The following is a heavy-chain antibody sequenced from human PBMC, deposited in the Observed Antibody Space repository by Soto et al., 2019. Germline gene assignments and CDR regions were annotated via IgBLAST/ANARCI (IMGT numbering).Heavy chain of an antibody. CDR1: GFTFSSYG. CDR2: ISYDGSNK. V-gene: IGHV3-30*18. J-gene: IGHJ4*02. Sequence: QVQLVESGGGVVQPGRSLRLSCAASGFTFSSYGMHWVRQAPGKGLEWVAVISYDGSNKYYADSVKGRFTISRDNSKNTLYLQMNSLRAEDTAVYYCAKPGDLLRYFDWPDFDYWGQGTLVTVSS. CDR3: AKPGDLLRYFDWPDFDY. D-gene: IGHD3-9*01.